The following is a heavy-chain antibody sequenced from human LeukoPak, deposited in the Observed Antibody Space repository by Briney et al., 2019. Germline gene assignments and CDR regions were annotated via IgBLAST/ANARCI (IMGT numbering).Heavy chain of an antibody. D-gene: IGHD3-3*01. Sequence: ASVKVSCKASGYTFTGYYMHWVRQAPGQGLEWMGWISPNSGGTNYAQKFQGRVTMTRDTSISTAYMELSRLRSDDTAVYYCARAITIFGVVIHAFDIWGQGTMVTVSS. V-gene: IGHV1-2*02. J-gene: IGHJ3*02. CDR2: ISPNSGGT. CDR3: ARAITIFGVVIHAFDI. CDR1: GYTFTGYY.